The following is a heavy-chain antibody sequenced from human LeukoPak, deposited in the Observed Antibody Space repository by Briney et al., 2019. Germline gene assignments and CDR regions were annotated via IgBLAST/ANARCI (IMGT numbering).Heavy chain of an antibody. Sequence: GGSLRLSCAASGVTFSSYWMHWVRQAPGKGLVWVSRINSDGSSTSYADSVKGRFTISRDNAKNTLYLQMNSLRAEDTAVYYCASEYGETAADDYWGQGTLVTVSS. D-gene: IGHD2-15*01. CDR1: GVTFSSYW. J-gene: IGHJ4*02. CDR3: ASEYGETAADDY. V-gene: IGHV3-74*01. CDR2: INSDGSST.